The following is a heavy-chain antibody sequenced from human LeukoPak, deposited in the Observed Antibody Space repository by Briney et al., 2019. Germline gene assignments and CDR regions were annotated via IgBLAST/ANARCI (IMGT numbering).Heavy chain of an antibody. CDR2: ISSSGSTI. CDR3: ARDYYDSRGYYYGGY. CDR1: GFTFSDYY. V-gene: IGHV3-11*04. Sequence: GGSLRLSCAASGFTFSDYYMSWIRQAPGKGLEWVSYISSSGSTIYYADSVKGRFTISRDNAKNSLYLQMNSLRDEDTAVYYCARDYYDSRGYYYGGYWGQGTLVTVSS. D-gene: IGHD3-22*01. J-gene: IGHJ4*02.